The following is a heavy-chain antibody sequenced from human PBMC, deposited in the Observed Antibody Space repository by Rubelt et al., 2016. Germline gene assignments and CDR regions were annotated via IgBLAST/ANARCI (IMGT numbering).Heavy chain of an antibody. D-gene: IGHD5-24*01. CDR2: ISAYNGNT. J-gene: IGHJ4*02. CDR3: ARDYDGYNYVDY. Sequence: QVQLVQSGAEVKKPGASVKVSCKASGYTFSSFGISWVRQAPGQGLEWMGWISAYNGNTNYAQKLQGRVTMTTDTSTRTAYMGLRSRRSDDTAVYYCARDYDGYNYVDYWGQGTLVTVSS. V-gene: IGHV1-18*01. CDR1: GYTFSSFG.